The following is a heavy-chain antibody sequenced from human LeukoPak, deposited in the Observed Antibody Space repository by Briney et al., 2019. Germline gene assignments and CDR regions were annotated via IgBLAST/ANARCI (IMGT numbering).Heavy chain of an antibody. CDR2: IYYSGST. CDR1: GGSTSSYY. CDR3: ARGRYSNGNWFDP. J-gene: IGHJ5*02. Sequence: SETLSLTCTVSGGSTSSYYWSWIRQPPGKGLEWIGYIYYSGSTNYNPSLKSRVTISVDTSKNQFSLKLSSVTAADTAVYYCARGRYSNGNWFDPWGQGTLVTVSS. V-gene: IGHV4-59*08. D-gene: IGHD6-19*01.